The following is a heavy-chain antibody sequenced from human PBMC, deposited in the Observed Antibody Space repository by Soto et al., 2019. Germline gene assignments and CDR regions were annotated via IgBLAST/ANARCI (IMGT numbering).Heavy chain of an antibody. CDR2: MIPIFGTA. D-gene: IGHD3-3*01. V-gene: IGHV1-69*13. CDR3: ARGEYYDFWRGYYMNYSYYYGMDV. CDR1: GGPFSSYA. Sequence: GASVKVSFKASGGPFSSYAISLVRQAPGQGLEWIGGMIPIFGTANYSQKLQGRVTITADESTSTAYMELSSLRSEDTAVYYCARGEYYDFWRGYYMNYSYYYGMDVWGQGTTVTVSS. J-gene: IGHJ6*01.